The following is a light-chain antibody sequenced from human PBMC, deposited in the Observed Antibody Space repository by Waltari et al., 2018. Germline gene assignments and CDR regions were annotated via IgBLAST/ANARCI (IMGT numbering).Light chain of an antibody. Sequence: QSALTQPASVSGSPGQSITISCTGTTRDVGRYNYVSWYQCHPGKAPELIIYEVTNRPSGVSDRFSGSKSGNTASLSISGLQPEDEADYYCSSYTGIKTPYVVFGGGTKVTVL. CDR3: SSYTGIKTPYVV. CDR2: EVT. V-gene: IGLV2-14*01. J-gene: IGLJ2*01. CDR1: TRDVGRYNY.